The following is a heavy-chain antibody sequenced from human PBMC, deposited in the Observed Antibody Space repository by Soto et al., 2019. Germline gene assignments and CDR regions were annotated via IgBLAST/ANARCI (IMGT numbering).Heavy chain of an antibody. CDR2: KYPGEWDT. D-gene: IGHD3-22*01. V-gene: IGHV5-51*01. J-gene: IGHJ4*02. CDR1: GYTFSNYW. CDR3: ARQGAKYYYDRSAYYES. Sequence: GESLKISCRGSGYTFSNYWIAWVRPMPGKGLAGMGIKYPGEWDTRYSPSFQGPGHMSAGKYINTAYLEWSSLKASDTGIYYCARQGAKYYYDRSAYYESWGQGTPVTVSS.